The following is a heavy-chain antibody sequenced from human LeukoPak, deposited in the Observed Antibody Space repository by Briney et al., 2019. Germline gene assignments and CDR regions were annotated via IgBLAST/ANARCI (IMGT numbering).Heavy chain of an antibody. Sequence: SETLSLTCAVYGGSFSGYYWSWIRQPPGTGLEWIGVVNHSGSTNYNPYLKSRVTISVDTSKNQLPLKLSSVTAADTAVYYCARGKYSSSSSYYYYYRDVWGKGTTVTVSS. D-gene: IGHD6-6*01. CDR1: GGSFSGYY. V-gene: IGHV4-34*01. CDR3: ARGKYSSSSSYYYYYRDV. J-gene: IGHJ6*03. CDR2: VNHSGST.